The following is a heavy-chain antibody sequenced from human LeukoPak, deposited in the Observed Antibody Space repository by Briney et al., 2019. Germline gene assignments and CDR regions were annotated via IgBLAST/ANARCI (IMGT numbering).Heavy chain of an antibody. J-gene: IGHJ4*02. CDR2: IIPILGIA. D-gene: IGHD2-2*02. Sequence: SVKVSCKASGGTFSSYTISWVRQAPGQGLEWMGRIIPILGIANYAQKFQGRVTITADKSTSTAYMELSSLRSEDTAVYYCARRCSRTSCYNDWGQGTLVTVSS. CDR3: ARRCSRTSCYND. CDR1: GGTFSSYT. V-gene: IGHV1-69*02.